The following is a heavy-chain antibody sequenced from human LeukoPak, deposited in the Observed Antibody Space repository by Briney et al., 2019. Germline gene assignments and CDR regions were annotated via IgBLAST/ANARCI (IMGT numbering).Heavy chain of an antibody. V-gene: IGHV3-11*01. CDR3: ARGSSGYYVPAEYFQH. CDR1: GFTFSDYY. Sequence: GGSLRLSCAASGFTFSDYYMTWIRQAPGKGLEWVSYISSSGSTIYYAASVKGRFTISRDNAKNSLYLQMNSLRAEDTAVYYCARGSSGYYVPAEYFQHWGQGTLVTVSS. CDR2: ISSSGSTI. D-gene: IGHD3-22*01. J-gene: IGHJ1*01.